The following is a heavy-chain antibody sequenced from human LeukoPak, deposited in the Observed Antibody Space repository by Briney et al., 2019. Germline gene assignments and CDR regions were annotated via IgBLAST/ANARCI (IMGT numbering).Heavy chain of an antibody. J-gene: IGHJ5*02. V-gene: IGHV4-59*01. CDR3: AREGYDSSGYINWFDP. Sequence: PSETLSLTCTVSGGSISSYYWSWIRQPPGKGLEWIGYIYYSGSTNYNPSLKSRVTISVDTSKNQFSLKLSSVTAADTAVYYCAREGYDSSGYINWFDPWGQGTLVTVSS. D-gene: IGHD3-22*01. CDR2: IYYSGST. CDR1: GGSISSYY.